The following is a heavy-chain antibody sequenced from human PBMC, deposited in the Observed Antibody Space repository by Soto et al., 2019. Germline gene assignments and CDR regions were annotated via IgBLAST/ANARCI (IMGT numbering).Heavy chain of an antibody. V-gene: IGHV4-34*01. Sequence: SETLSLTCAVYCGSFSGYYWSWIRQPPGKGLEWIGEINHSGSTNYNPSLKSRVTISVDTSKNQFSLKLSSVTAADTAVYYCAREYDFWSGYSAYYGMDVWGQGTTVTVSS. CDR2: INHSGST. CDR3: AREYDFWSGYSAYYGMDV. J-gene: IGHJ6*02. D-gene: IGHD3-3*01. CDR1: CGSFSGYY.